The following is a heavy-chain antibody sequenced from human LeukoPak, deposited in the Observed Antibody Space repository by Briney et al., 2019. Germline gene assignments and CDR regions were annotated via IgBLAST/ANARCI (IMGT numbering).Heavy chain of an antibody. CDR2: INPNSGGT. J-gene: IGHJ3*02. D-gene: IGHD3-22*01. CDR1: GYTLTAYY. CDR3: ARPHYESSGLYVDAFDI. Sequence: ASMKVSCKASGYTLTAYYLHWVRQAPGQGLEWMGRINPNSGGTTYAQKFQGRVTMTRDTSIGTAHIELSSLRSDDTAVYYCARPHYESSGLYVDAFDIWGQGTMVTVSS. V-gene: IGHV1-2*06.